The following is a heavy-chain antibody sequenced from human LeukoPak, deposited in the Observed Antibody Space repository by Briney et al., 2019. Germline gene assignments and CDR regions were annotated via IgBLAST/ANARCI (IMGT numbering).Heavy chain of an antibody. Sequence: SETLSLTCTVSGDSVSTINSYWGWIRQPPGKGLEWIGNVYYSGRANYSPSLRSRVTMSVDTSKNRFSLKMTSVTAAGTAVYFCARLRKGRYFDYFFESWGQGALVTVSS. J-gene: IGHJ4*02. D-gene: IGHD3-9*01. CDR2: VYYSGRA. CDR1: GDSVSTINSY. V-gene: IGHV4-39*02. CDR3: ARLRKGRYFDYFFES.